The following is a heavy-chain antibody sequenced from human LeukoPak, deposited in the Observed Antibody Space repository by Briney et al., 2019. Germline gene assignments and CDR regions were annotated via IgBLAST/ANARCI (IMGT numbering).Heavy chain of an antibody. CDR1: SGSISSGSYY. J-gene: IGHJ5*02. V-gene: IGHV4-61*02. CDR2: IYTSGST. D-gene: IGHD5-24*01. Sequence: PSETLSLTCTVSSGSISSGSYYWSWIRQPAGKGLEWIGRIYTSGSTNYNPSLKSRVTISVDTSKNQFSLKLSSVTAADTAVYYCARGKGDVDLWGQGTLVTVSS. CDR3: ARGKGDVDL.